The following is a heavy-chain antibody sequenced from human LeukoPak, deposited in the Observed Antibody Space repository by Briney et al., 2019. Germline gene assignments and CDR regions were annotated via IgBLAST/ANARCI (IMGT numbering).Heavy chain of an antibody. Sequence: GASVKVSCEASGGTFSSYAISWVRQAPGQGLEWMGRIIPILGIANYAQKFQGRVTITADKSTSTAYMELSSLRSEDTAVYYCARGLPNYDSSGYYVSWGQGTLVTVSS. CDR2: IIPILGIA. CDR1: GGTFSSYA. D-gene: IGHD3-22*01. J-gene: IGHJ5*02. CDR3: ARGLPNYDSSGYYVS. V-gene: IGHV1-69*04.